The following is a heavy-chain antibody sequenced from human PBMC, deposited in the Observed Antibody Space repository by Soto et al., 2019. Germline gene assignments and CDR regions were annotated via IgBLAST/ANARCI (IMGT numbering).Heavy chain of an antibody. CDR1: GGSISSGGYS. CDR3: ARDTMVRGVITKFDP. CDR2: IYHSGST. J-gene: IGHJ5*02. Sequence: SETLSLTCAVSGGSISSGGYSWSWIRQPPGKGLEWIGYIYHSGSTYYNPSLKSRVTISVDRSKNQFSLKLSSVTAADTAVYYCARDTMVRGVITKFDPWGQGTLVTVSS. V-gene: IGHV4-30-2*01. D-gene: IGHD3-10*01.